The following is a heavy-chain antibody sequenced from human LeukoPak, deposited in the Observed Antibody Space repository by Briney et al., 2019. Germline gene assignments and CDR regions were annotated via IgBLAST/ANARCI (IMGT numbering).Heavy chain of an antibody. J-gene: IGHJ4*02. CDR1: SGSISSYF. V-gene: IGHV4-4*07. CDR3: GRQGYTASHYFLDF. Sequence: TSETLSLTCTVSSGSISSYFWGWVRQPPGKGLEWIGRIYTTGTTHYHPSLKSRVTMSIDTSTNQFSLNLRSMTAADTAVYYCGRQGYTASHYFLDFWSQGTLVAVS. D-gene: IGHD2-2*02. CDR2: IYTTGTT.